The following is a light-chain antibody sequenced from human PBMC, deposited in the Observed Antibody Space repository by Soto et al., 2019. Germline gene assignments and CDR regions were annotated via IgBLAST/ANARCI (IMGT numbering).Light chain of an antibody. J-gene: IGKJ1*01. CDR3: QQYNNWWT. CDR2: GAS. Sequence: EVLMTQSPATLSVSPGERATLSCRASRSVDSNLAWYQQKPGQAPRLLIYGASTRATGISARFSGSGSGTEFTLTISSLQSEDFGVYYCQQYNNWWTFGQGTKVDIK. CDR1: RSVDSN. V-gene: IGKV3-15*01.